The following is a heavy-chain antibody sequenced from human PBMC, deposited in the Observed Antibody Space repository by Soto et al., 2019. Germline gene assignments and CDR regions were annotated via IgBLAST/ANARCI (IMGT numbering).Heavy chain of an antibody. CDR2: IYYSGST. CDR1: GGSISSGGYY. V-gene: IGHV4-31*03. J-gene: IGHJ6*02. Sequence: QVQLQESGPGLVKPSQTLSLTCTVSGGSISSGGYYWSWIRQHPGKGLEWIGYIYYSGSTYYNPSLKSRVTISVDTSKNQFPPKRSSVTAADTAVYYCAREGVASEDHYGMDVWGQGTTVTVSS. CDR3: AREGVASEDHYGMDV. D-gene: IGHD5-12*01.